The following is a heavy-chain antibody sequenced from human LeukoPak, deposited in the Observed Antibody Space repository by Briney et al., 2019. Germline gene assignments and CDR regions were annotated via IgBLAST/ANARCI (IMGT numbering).Heavy chain of an antibody. CDR3: ARDRLMVRGVIVYYGMDV. CDR2: IIPIFGTA. J-gene: IGHJ6*02. D-gene: IGHD3-10*01. V-gene: IGHV1-69*13. Sequence: ASVKVSCKASGGTFSSHAISWVRQAPGQGLEWMGGIIPIFGTANYAQKFQGRVTITADESTSTAYMELSSLRSEDTAVYYCARDRLMVRGVIVYYGMDVWGQGTTVTVSS. CDR1: GGTFSSHA.